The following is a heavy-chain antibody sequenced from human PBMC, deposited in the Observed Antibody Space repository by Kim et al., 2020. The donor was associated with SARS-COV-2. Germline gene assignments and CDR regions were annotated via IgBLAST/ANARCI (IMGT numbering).Heavy chain of an antibody. CDR1: GGSISSGGYY. Sequence: SETLSLTCTVSGGSISSGGYYWSWIRQHPGKGLEWIGYIYYSGSTYYNPSLKSRVTISVDTSKNQFSLKLSSVTAADTAVYYCASCRVWFGELSAFPDGMEDWGQGTAVTVSS. V-gene: IGHV4-31*03. J-gene: IGHJ6*02. CDR3: ASCRVWFGELSAFPDGMED. CDR2: IYYSGST. D-gene: IGHD3-10*01.